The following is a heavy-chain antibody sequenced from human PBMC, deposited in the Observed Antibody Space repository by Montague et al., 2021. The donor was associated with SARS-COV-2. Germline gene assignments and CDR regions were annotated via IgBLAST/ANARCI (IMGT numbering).Heavy chain of an antibody. Sequence: SETLSLTCTVSGGSISSFYWSWFRQPPGKGLEWIGYISDSGSTNYNPSLTSRVTMSVDTSKNQFSLKVNSVTAADTAVYYCAKLLWFRGGFDYWGQGTLVTVSS. D-gene: IGHD3-10*01. J-gene: IGHJ4*02. V-gene: IGHV4-59*08. CDR1: GGSISSFY. CDR2: ISDSGST. CDR3: AKLLWFRGGFDY.